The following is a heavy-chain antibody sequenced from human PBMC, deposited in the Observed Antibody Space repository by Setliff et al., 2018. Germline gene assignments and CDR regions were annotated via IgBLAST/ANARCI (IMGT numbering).Heavy chain of an antibody. Sequence: PGESLKISCKASGYSFTDYWIAWVRQMPGKGLEWMGIIYPSNSNIKYSPSFEAKITFPVDKSITTAYLQWRSLKAADTAIYYCARHRVGNSGYAIPILDFWGQGALVTVSS. CDR3: ARHRVGNSGYAIPILDF. CDR2: IYPSNSNI. V-gene: IGHV5-51*01. J-gene: IGHJ4*02. D-gene: IGHD5-12*01. CDR1: GYSFTDYW.